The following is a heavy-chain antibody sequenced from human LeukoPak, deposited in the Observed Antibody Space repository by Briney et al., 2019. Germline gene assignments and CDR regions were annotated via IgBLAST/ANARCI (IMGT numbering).Heavy chain of an antibody. Sequence: SGGSLRLSCAASGFTFSRYGMHWVRQAPGKGLEWVAVIYHDGSDKYYADSVKGRFAISRDNSKNTLYLQMNSLRPEDTAVYYCAKDPVTVAGWGYFDYWGQGALLTVSS. CDR1: GFTFSRYG. CDR2: IYHDGSDK. CDR3: AKDPVTVAGWGYFDY. D-gene: IGHD6-19*01. V-gene: IGHV3-30*18. J-gene: IGHJ4*02.